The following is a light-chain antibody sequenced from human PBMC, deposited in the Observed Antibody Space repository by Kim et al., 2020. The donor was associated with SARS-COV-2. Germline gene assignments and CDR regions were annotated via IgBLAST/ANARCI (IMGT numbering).Light chain of an antibody. V-gene: IGKV4-1*01. CDR2: WAS. CDR3: QQYYSTPLT. Sequence: DIVMTQSPDSLAVSLGERATINCKSSQSVLYSSNNKNYLAWYQQKPGQPPKLLIYWASTRESGVPDRFSGSGSGTDFTLTISSLQAEDVAGYYCQQYYSTPLTFGGGTKLEI. J-gene: IGKJ4*01. CDR1: QSVLYSSNNKNY.